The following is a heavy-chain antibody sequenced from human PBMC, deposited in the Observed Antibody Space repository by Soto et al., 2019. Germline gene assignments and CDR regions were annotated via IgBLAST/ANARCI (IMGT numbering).Heavy chain of an antibody. CDR3: AKGVLANNWHEVVY. J-gene: IGHJ4*02. D-gene: IGHD1-20*01. V-gene: IGHV3-30*18. CDR2: ISYDGSNK. CDR1: GFTFSSYG. Sequence: GGSLRLSCAASGFTFSSYGMHWVRKAPGKGLEWVAVISYDGSNKYYAASVKGRFTISRDNSKNTLYLQMNSLRAEDTAVYYCAKGVLANNWHEVVYWGQGTLVTVSS.